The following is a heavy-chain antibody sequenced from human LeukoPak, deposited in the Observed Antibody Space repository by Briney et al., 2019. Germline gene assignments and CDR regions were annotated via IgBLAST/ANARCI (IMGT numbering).Heavy chain of an antibody. J-gene: IGHJ4*02. CDR3: ARVSGLTGYSDY. V-gene: IGHV3-7*01. CDR1: GFSLSKYW. Sequence: GGSLRLSCAASGFSLSKYWMSWVRQAPEKGLEWVANINQDVSEKYYVDSVKGRFTISRDNAKNSLYLQMNSLRAEDTAVYYCARVSGLTGYSDYWGQGTLVTVSS. D-gene: IGHD3-9*01. CDR2: INQDVSEK.